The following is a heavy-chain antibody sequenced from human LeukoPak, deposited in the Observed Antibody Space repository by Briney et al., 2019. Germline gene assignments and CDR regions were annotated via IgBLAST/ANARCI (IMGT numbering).Heavy chain of an antibody. Sequence: KPSQTLSLTCNVSGGSISSGSDYWSWIRQPAGKGLEWIGRIYTSGSTNYNPSLKSRVTIPVDTSKNQFSLKLTSVTAADTAVYYCARESLGPPYYFDYWGQGTLVTVSS. CDR1: GGSISSGSDY. CDR2: IYTSGST. D-gene: IGHD1-26*01. J-gene: IGHJ4*02. CDR3: ARESLGPPYYFDY. V-gene: IGHV4-61*02.